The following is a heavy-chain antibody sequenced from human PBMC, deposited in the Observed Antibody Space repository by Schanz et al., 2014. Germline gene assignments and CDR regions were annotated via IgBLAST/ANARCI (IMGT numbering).Heavy chain of an antibody. CDR1: GFTFDEYG. Sequence: EVQLVESGGDLVQPGRSLRLSCAASGFTFDEYGMHWVRQAPGKGLEWVSVIYSGGSTYYADSVKGRFTISRDNARNTLYLQMNSLRAEDTAVYYCTRDTDYHFDYWGQGTLVTVSS. D-gene: IGHD4-17*01. CDR3: TRDTDYHFDY. V-gene: IGHV3-9*01. CDR2: IYSGGST. J-gene: IGHJ4*02.